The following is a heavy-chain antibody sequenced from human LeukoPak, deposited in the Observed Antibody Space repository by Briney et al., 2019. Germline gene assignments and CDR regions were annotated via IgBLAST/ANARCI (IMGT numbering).Heavy chain of an antibody. CDR2: ISDYNGNT. D-gene: IGHD6-13*01. J-gene: IGHJ4*02. CDR3: ARRSSSWYAFDS. V-gene: IGHV1-18*01. Sequence: ASVKVSCKASGYAFTPYGISWVRQAPGQGLEWMGWISDYNGNTNYAQKLQGRVTMTTDTSTNTAYMELRSLRSDDTAVYYCARRSSSWYAFDSWGQGTLVTVSS. CDR1: GYAFTPYG.